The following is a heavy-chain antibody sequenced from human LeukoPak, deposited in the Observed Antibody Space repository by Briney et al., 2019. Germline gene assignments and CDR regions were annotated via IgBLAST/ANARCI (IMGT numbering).Heavy chain of an antibody. V-gene: IGHV3-30*02. CDR1: GFTFSSYG. D-gene: IGHD3-16*02. CDR3: AKVPYDYVWGSYRYTPSY. Sequence: PGGSLRLSCGASGFTFSSYGTHWVRQAPGNGLEWVAFIRYDGSNKYYADSVKGRFTISRDNSKNTLYLQMNSLRAEDTAVYYCAKVPYDYVWGSYRYTPSYWGQGTLVTVSS. CDR2: IRYDGSNK. J-gene: IGHJ4*02.